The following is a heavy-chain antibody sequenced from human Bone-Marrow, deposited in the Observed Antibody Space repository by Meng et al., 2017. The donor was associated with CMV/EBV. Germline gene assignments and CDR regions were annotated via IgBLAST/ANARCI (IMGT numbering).Heavy chain of an antibody. CDR2: IKQDGSET. CDR3: ARDYYYDSSGYGMDV. V-gene: IGHV3-7*01. D-gene: IGHD3-22*01. CDR1: GFTFSSYW. J-gene: IGHJ6*01. Sequence: GESLKISCAASGFTFSSYWMSWVRQAPGKGLEWVANIKQDGSETYYVGSVKGRFTISRDNAKNSLYLQMNSLRAEDTAVYYCARDYYYDSSGYGMDVLGQGTAVTFYS.